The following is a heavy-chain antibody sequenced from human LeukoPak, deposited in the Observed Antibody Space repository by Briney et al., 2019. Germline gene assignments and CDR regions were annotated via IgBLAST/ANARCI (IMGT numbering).Heavy chain of an antibody. CDR3: ARHDLYGLRTYNWFDP. V-gene: IGHV4-31*03. Sequence: PSKTLSLTCTVSGGSISSGGYYWSWIRQHPGKGLEWIGYIYYSGSTYYNPSLKSRVTISVDTSKNQFSLKLSSVTAADTAVYYCARHDLYGLRTYNWFDPWGQGTLVTVSS. J-gene: IGHJ5*02. D-gene: IGHD3/OR15-3a*01. CDR1: GGSISSGGYY. CDR2: IYYSGST.